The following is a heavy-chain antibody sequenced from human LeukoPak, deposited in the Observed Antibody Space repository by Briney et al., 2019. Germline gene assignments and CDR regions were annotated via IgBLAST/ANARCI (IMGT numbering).Heavy chain of an antibody. CDR2: INPNSGGT. CDR1: GYTFTGYY. Sequence: ASVKVSCKASGYTFTGYYMHWVRQAPGQGPEWMGWINPNSGGTNYAQKFQGRVTMTRDTSISTAYMELTRLRSDDTAVYYCARAGSGYSGYERIWGQGTLVTVSS. V-gene: IGHV1-2*02. D-gene: IGHD5-12*01. J-gene: IGHJ4*02. CDR3: ARAGSGYSGYERI.